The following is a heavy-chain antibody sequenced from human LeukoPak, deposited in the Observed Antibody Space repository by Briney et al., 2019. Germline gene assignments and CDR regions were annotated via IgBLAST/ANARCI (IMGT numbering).Heavy chain of an antibody. Sequence: KSSETLSLTCAGYGGSFSGYYWSWIRQPPGKGLEWIGEINHSGSTNYNPSLKSRVTISVDTSKNQFSLQLNSVTPEDTAVYYCARGSGQQLAEYYFDYWGQGTLVTVSS. V-gene: IGHV4-34*01. CDR3: ARGSGQQLAEYYFDY. J-gene: IGHJ4*02. CDR2: INHSGST. D-gene: IGHD6-13*01. CDR1: GGSFSGYY.